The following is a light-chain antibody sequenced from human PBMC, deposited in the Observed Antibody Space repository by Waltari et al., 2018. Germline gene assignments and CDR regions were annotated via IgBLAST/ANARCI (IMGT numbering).Light chain of an antibody. CDR2: EVS. CDR3: SSFAASNPFV. CDR1: SSDIGGYNR. Sequence: QAALTQPPSMSGSPGQSVTISCTGTSSDIGGYNRVSWYQQHPGKAPKLMIYEVSQRPSGGSDRFAGSKSGNTASLTISGLQAEDEADSYCSSFAASNPFVFGVGTRLTVL. V-gene: IGLV2-8*01. J-gene: IGLJ2*01.